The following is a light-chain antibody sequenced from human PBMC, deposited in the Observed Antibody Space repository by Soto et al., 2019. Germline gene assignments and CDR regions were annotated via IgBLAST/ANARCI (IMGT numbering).Light chain of an antibody. CDR3: QQYGTWCT. CDR2: GAS. CDR1: QSVSSN. Sequence: EIVMTQSPATLSVSPGERATLSCRASQSVSSNLAWYQQKPGQAPRLLIYGASTRATGIPARFSGRGSGTEFTLTISSLHSEEFAVYYCQQYGTWCTFGPGTKVEIK. V-gene: IGKV3-15*01. J-gene: IGKJ1*01.